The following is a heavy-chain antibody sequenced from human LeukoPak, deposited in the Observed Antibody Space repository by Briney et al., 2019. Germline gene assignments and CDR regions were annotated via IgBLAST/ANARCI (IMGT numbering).Heavy chain of an antibody. CDR3: AKDLGATYYYGSGSPRGAYYYYGMDV. CDR2: ISGSGGST. CDR1: GFIFSTYT. J-gene: IGHJ6*02. V-gene: IGHV3-23*01. Sequence: GGSLRLSCAASGFIFSTYTMNWVRQAPGKGLEWVSAISGSGGSTYYADSVKGRFTISRDNAKNSLYLQMNSLRAEGTALYYCAKDLGATYYYGSGSPRGAYYYYGMDVWGQGTTVTVSS. D-gene: IGHD3-10*01.